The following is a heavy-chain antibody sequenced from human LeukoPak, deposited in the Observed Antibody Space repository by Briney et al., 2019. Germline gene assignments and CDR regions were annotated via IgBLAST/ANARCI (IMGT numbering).Heavy chain of an antibody. V-gene: IGHV1-69*13. CDR3: ARDKIMGYYYDSSGYREHKRPFNWFDP. CDR2: IIPIFGTA. J-gene: IGHJ5*02. CDR1: GGTFSSDA. Sequence: SVKVSCKASGGTFSSDAISWVRQAPGQGLEWMGGIIPIFGTANYAQKFQGRVTITADESTSTAYMELSSLRSEDTAVYYCARDKIMGYYYDSSGYREHKRPFNWFDPWGQGTLVAVSS. D-gene: IGHD3-22*01.